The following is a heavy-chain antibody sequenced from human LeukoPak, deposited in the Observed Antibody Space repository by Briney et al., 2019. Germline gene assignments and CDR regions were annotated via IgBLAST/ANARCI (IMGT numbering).Heavy chain of an antibody. CDR2: IYYSGST. D-gene: IGHD2-15*01. CDR1: GGSISSGDYY. V-gene: IGHV4-30-4*01. CDR3: ARGPTIVVVVAAIWFDP. Sequence: SQTLSLTCTVSGGSISSGDYYWSWIRQPPGTGLEWIGYIYYSGSTYYNPSLKSRVTISVDTSKNQFSLKLSSVTAADTAVYYCARGPTIVVVVAAIWFDPWGQGTLVTVSP. J-gene: IGHJ5*02.